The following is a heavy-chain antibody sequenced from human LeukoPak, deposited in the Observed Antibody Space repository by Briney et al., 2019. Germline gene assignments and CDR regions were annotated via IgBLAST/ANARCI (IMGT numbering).Heavy chain of an antibody. CDR2: ISGSGGST. CDR1: GFTFSDYY. V-gene: IGHV3-23*01. CDR3: AKALYGGNSEGTPVDY. Sequence: GGSLRLSCAASGFTFSDYYMSWIRQAPGKGLEWVSAISGSGGSTYYADSVKGRFTISRDNSKNTLYLQMNSLRAEDTAVYYCAKALYGGNSEGTPVDYWGQGTLVTVSS. J-gene: IGHJ4*02. D-gene: IGHD4-23*01.